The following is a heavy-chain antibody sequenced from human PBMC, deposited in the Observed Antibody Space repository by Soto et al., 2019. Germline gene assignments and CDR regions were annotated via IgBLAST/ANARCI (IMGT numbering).Heavy chain of an antibody. CDR1: GFTVSSNY. CDR2: IYSGGST. CDR3: ARDHYYDSSGYYY. J-gene: IGHJ4*02. V-gene: IGHV3-53*02. D-gene: IGHD3-22*01. Sequence: VQLVETGGGLIQPGGSLRLSCAASGFTVSSNYMSWVRQAPGKGLEWVSVIYSGGSTYYADSVKGRFTISRDNSKNTLYLQMNSLRAEDTAVYYCARDHYYDSSGYYYWGQGTLVTVSS.